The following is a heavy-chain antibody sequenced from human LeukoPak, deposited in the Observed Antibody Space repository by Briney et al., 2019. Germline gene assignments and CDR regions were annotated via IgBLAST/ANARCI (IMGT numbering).Heavy chain of an antibody. D-gene: IGHD3-3*01. CDR3: ARDLGYDFWSGSAHWFDP. CDR2: ISSSSSYI. CDR1: GFTFSSYS. Sequence: GGSLRLSXAASGFTFSSYSMNWVRQAPGKGLEWVSSISSSSSYIYYADSVEGRFTISRDNAKNSLYLQMNSLRAEDTAVYYCARDLGYDFWSGSAHWFDPWGQGTLVTVSS. V-gene: IGHV3-21*01. J-gene: IGHJ5*02.